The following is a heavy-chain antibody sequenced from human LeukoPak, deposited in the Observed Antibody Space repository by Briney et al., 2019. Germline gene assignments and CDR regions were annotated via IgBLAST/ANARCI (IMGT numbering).Heavy chain of an antibody. CDR3: AKSFGAFWYFDL. J-gene: IGHJ2*01. CDR2: IGTSGVNT. CDR1: EFTFINYG. V-gene: IGHV3-23*01. D-gene: IGHD3-10*01. Sequence: GGSLRLSCAASEFTFINYGMSWVRQAPGKGLEWVSAIGTSGVNTYYADSVKGRFTISRDNSKNTLFLQMNSLRAEDTAVYYCAKSFGAFWYFDLWGRGTLVTVSS.